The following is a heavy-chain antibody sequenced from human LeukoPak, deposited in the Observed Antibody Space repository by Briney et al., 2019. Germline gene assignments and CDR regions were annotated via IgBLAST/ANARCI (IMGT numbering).Heavy chain of an antibody. J-gene: IGHJ4*02. Sequence: ASVKVSCKAPGYTFDNFGISWVRQGPGQGLEWMGWISGYNGKTEYAQKFQGRLTLTTDTSTSTAFMELRSLRSDDAAVYYCARDARYFDWLFPDYWGQGTLVTVSS. CDR2: ISGYNGKT. V-gene: IGHV1-18*01. D-gene: IGHD3-9*01. CDR1: GYTFDNFG. CDR3: ARDARYFDWLFPDY.